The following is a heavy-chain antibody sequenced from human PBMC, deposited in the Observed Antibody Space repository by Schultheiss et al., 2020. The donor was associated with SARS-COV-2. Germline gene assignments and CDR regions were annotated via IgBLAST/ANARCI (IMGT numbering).Heavy chain of an antibody. D-gene: IGHD4-11*01. V-gene: IGHV3-33*06. CDR2: IWYDGSNK. CDR1: GFTFSSYG. J-gene: IGHJ6*02. CDR3: AKAEYVTTFYYYYGMDV. Sequence: GGSLRLSCAASGFTFSSYGMHWVRQAPGKGLEWVAVIWYDGSNKYYADSVKGRFTISRDNSKNTLYLQMNSLRAEDTAVYYCAKAEYVTTFYYYYGMDVWGQGTTVTVSS.